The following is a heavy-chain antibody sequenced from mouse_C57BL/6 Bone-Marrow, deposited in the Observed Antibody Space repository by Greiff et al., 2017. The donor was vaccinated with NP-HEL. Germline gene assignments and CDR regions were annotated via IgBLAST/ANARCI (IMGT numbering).Heavy chain of an antibody. D-gene: IGHD1-1*01. CDR3: TLITTVVGGYYAMDY. CDR2: IRLKSDNYAT. CDR1: GFTFSNYW. V-gene: IGHV6-3*01. J-gene: IGHJ4*01. Sequence: DVQLQESGGGLVQPGGSMKLSCVASGFTFSNYWMNWVRQSPEKGLEWVAQIRLKSDNYATHYAESVKGRFTISRDDSKSSVYLQMNNLRAEDTGIYYCTLITTVVGGYYAMDYWGQGTSVTVSS.